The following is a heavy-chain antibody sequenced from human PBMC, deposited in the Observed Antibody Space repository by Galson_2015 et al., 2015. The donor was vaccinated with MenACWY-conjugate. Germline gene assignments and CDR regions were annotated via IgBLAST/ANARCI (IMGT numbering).Heavy chain of an antibody. CDR1: GFTFNNYW. CDR2: IKADGSFL. J-gene: IGHJ4*02. D-gene: IGHD1-1*01. CDR3: ARDNNWSFDS. V-gene: IGHV3-74*01. Sequence: SLRLSCAASGFTFNNYWMHWVRQPPGKGLEWILYIKADGSFLNYADSVKGRFTISTDNAKNMVYLQMDGLGDEDTAVYFCARDNNWSFDSWGQGTLVTVSS.